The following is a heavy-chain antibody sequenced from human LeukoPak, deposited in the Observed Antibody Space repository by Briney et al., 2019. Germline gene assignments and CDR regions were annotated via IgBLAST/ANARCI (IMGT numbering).Heavy chain of an antibody. CDR2: INPSGGST. J-gene: IGHJ4*02. Sequence: ASVKVSYKASGYTFSSYYMHWVRQAPGQGLEWMGIINPSGGSTTYAQKFQGRVTMTRDTSTNIVYMELSSLSSDDTAVYYCARDHVMTMVTTPYYFDYWGQGTLVTVSS. CDR1: GYTFSSYY. D-gene: IGHD4-17*01. CDR3: ARDHVMTMVTTPYYFDY. V-gene: IGHV1-46*01.